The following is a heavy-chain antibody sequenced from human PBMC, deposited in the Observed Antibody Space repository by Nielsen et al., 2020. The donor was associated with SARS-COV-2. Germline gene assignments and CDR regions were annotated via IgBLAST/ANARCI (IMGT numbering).Heavy chain of an antibody. D-gene: IGHD6-13*01. J-gene: IGHJ5*02. V-gene: IGHV3-23*01. CDR2: ISGGGEST. Sequence: GESLKISCAASEFTFNNYAMSWVRQAPGKGLEWVSTISGGGESTRYADSVKGRFTISRDNSQNTLYLQMNSLRAEDTAVYYCAKGDGDSWSPFLYVDPWGQGTLVTVSS. CDR1: EFTFNNYA. CDR3: AKGDGDSWSPFLYVDP.